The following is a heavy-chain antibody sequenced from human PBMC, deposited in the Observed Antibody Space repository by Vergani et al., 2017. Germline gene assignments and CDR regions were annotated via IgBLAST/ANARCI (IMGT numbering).Heavy chain of an antibody. CDR2: INSDVSST. J-gene: IGHJ2*01. D-gene: IGHD5-24*01. Sequence: EVQLVESGGGLVQPGGSLRLSCAASGFTFSSYWMHWVRQAPGKGLVWVSRINSDVSSTSYADSVKGRFTISRDNAKNTLYLQMNSLRAEDTAVYYCARGRRDGYNWSYWYFDLWGCGTLVTVSS. V-gene: IGHV3-74*01. CDR1: GFTFSSYW. CDR3: ARGRRDGYNWSYWYFDL.